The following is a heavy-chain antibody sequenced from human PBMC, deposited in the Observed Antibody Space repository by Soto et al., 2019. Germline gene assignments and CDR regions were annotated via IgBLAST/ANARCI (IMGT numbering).Heavy chain of an antibody. CDR1: GGSISSSSYY. CDR3: ARRGYDYGDYGYYGMDV. Sequence: SETLSLTCTVSGGSISSSSYYWGWIRQPPGKGLEWIGSIYYSGSTYYNPSLKTRVTISLDTSKNQFSLKLSSVTAADTAVYYCARRGYDYGDYGYYGMDVWGQGTRVTVSS. V-gene: IGHV4-39*01. CDR2: IYYSGST. D-gene: IGHD4-17*01. J-gene: IGHJ6*02.